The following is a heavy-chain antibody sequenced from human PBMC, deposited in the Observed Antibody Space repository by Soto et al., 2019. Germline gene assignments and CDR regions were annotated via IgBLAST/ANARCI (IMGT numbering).Heavy chain of an antibody. Sequence: PSETLSLTCTVSGDSISDDYWGWIRQPPGKGLEWIGSIYYRGNAYYNPSLQTRVTISLDKSKSQFSLKLNSVTAADSAVYFCARLEGLATISYYFDFWGPGALVTVSS. CDR3: ARLEGLATISYYFDF. V-gene: IGHV4-39*01. D-gene: IGHD5-12*01. CDR2: IYYRGNA. CDR1: GDSISDDY. J-gene: IGHJ4*02.